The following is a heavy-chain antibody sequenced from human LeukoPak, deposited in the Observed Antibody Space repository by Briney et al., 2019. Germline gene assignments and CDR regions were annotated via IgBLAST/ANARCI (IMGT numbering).Heavy chain of an antibody. CDR3: AKGGATVIDY. Sequence: PGGSLRLSCAASAFTFSSYWMHWVRQAPGKGLVWVSRINSDGISTSYADSVKGRFTISRDNAKNTLYLQMYSLRAEDTAVYYCAKGGATVIDYWGQGTLVTVSS. J-gene: IGHJ4*02. CDR2: INSDGIST. V-gene: IGHV3-74*01. CDR1: AFTFSSYW. D-gene: IGHD4-17*01.